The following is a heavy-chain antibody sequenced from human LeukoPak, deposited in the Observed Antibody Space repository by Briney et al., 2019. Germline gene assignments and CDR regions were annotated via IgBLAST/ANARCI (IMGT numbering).Heavy chain of an antibody. D-gene: IGHD5-12*01. V-gene: IGHV1-18*01. CDR3: ARVSDGEWLRYYGMDV. J-gene: IGHJ6*02. CDR1: GYTFTSYG. CDR2: ISAYNGNT. Sequence: GGSVKDSCKASGYTFTSYGISWVRQAPGQGLEWMGWISAYNGNTNYAQKLQGRVTMTTDTSTSTAYMELRSLRSDDTAVYYCARVSDGEWLRYYGMDVWGQGTTVTVSS.